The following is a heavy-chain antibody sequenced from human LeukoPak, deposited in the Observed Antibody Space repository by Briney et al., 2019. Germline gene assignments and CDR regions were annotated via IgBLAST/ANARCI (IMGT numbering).Heavy chain of an antibody. Sequence: ASVTVSCKASGYTFTRYDINWVRQATGQGREWMGWMNPNSGNTGYAQKFQGRVTMTRNTSISTAYMELSSLRSEDTAVYYCARGPGKLRYFDYYYYGMDVWGQGTTVTVSS. CDR1: GYTFTRYD. CDR3: ARGPGKLRYFDYYYYGMDV. V-gene: IGHV1-8*01. D-gene: IGHD3-9*01. J-gene: IGHJ6*02. CDR2: MNPNSGNT.